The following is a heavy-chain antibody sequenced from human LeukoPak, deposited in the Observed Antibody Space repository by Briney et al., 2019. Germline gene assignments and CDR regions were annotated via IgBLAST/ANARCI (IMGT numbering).Heavy chain of an antibody. CDR3: ARALGGLRLGEFY. D-gene: IGHD3-16*01. V-gene: IGHV4-39*07. J-gene: IGHJ4*02. CDR1: GGSIRSSYYY. CDR2: IYDSGST. Sequence: SETLSLTCTVSGGSIRSSYYYWGWIRQPPGKGLEWIGSIYDSGSTYYNPSLKSRVTISVDTPKNQFSLKLSSVTAADTAVYYCARALGGLRLGEFYWGQGNPGHRLL.